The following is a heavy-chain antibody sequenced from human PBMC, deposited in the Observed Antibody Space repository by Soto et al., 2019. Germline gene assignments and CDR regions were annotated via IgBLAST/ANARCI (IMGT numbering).Heavy chain of an antibody. D-gene: IGHD2-15*01. V-gene: IGHV4-34*01. CDR3: ARKPVRDVVRGFDY. CDR2: INHSGST. Sequence: SETLSLTCAVYGGSFSGYYWSWIRQPPGKGLEWIGEINHSGSTNYSPSLKSRVTISVDTSKNQFPLKLSSVTAADTAVYYCARKPVRDVVRGFDYWGQGTLVTVSS. CDR1: GGSFSGYY. J-gene: IGHJ4*02.